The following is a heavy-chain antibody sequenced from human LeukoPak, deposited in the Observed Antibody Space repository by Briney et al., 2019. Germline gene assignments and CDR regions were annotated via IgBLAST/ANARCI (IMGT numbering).Heavy chain of an antibody. CDR3: ARVGSSSFWFDP. J-gene: IGHJ5*02. CDR2: INPNSGGA. D-gene: IGHD6-13*01. CDR1: GYTFTGYY. V-gene: IGHV1-2*02. Sequence: ASVKVSCKASGYTFTGYYMHWVRQAPGQGLEWMGWINPNSGGANYAQKFQGGVTMTRDTSISTAYMELSRLRSDDTAVYYCARVGSSSFWFDPWGQGTLVTVSS.